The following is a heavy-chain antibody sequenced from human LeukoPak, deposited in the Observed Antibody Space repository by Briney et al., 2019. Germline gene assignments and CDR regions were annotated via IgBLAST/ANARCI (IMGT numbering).Heavy chain of an antibody. CDR2: INPNKCGT. CDR3: ARQGYCSSTSCRNWFDP. D-gene: IGHD2-2*01. V-gene: IGHV1-2*02. Sequence: ASVKISCKXSGYTFTGYYMHWVRQAPGQGLEWMGWINPNKCGTNYPHKLQGRVTMTRATSISTAYMELSRLRSDDTAVYYCARQGYCSSTSCRNWFDPWGQGTLVTVSS. J-gene: IGHJ5*02. CDR1: GYTFTGYY.